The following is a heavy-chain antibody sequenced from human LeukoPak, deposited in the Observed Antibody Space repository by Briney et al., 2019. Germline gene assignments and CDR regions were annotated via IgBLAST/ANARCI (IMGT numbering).Heavy chain of an antibody. J-gene: IGHJ6*02. CDR1: GGSMSSGGYY. CDR3: ARSKVLPAAIRYYYYGMDV. CDR2: IYYSGST. Sequence: SETLSLTCTVSGGSMSSGGYYWSWIRQHPGKGLEWIVYIYYSGSTYYNPSLKSRVTISVDTSKNQFSLKLSSVTAADTAVYYCARSKVLPAAIRYYYYGMDVWGQGTTVTVSS. V-gene: IGHV4-31*03. D-gene: IGHD2-2*01.